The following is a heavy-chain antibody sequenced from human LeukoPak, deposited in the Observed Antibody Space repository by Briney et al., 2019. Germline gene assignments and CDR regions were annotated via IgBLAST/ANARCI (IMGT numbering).Heavy chain of an antibody. V-gene: IGHV3-23*01. Sequence: GGSLRLSCAASGFTFNSYGMSRVRQAPGKGLEWVSGISGSGGSTYYVDSVRGRFIISRDNSKNTLYLQMNSLRAEDTALYYCAKDLYVGATWAFYYYYYMDVWGKGTTVTISS. CDR2: ISGSGGST. CDR3: AKDLYVGATWAFYYYYYMDV. CDR1: GFTFNSYG. D-gene: IGHD1-26*01. J-gene: IGHJ6*03.